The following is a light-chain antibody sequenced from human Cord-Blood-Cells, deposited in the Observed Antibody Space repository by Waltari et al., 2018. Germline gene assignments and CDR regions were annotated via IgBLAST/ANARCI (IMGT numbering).Light chain of an antibody. Sequence: EILFTHSPGSPSLSLGERSTPSSRASQSVSSSYLAWYQQKPGQAPRLLIYGASSRAIGIPDRFSGSGSGTDFTLTISRLEPEDFAVYYCQQYGSSQFTFGPGTKVDIK. CDR3: QQYGSSQFT. CDR1: QSVSSSY. V-gene: IGKV3-20*01. CDR2: GAS. J-gene: IGKJ3*01.